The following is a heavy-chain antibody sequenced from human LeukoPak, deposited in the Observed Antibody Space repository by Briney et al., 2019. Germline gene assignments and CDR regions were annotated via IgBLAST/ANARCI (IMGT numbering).Heavy chain of an antibody. J-gene: IGHJ4*02. CDR2: TRNKAYSYST. CDR1: VFNFSDHY. V-gene: IGHV3-72*01. Sequence: PGGSLRLSCAASVFNFSDHYMDWVRQAPGKGLEWVGRTRNKAYSYSTEYAASVRGRFTISRDDFKNSLYLQMNSLKTDGPAVYDCARGLGGYCSPSFFDYCGQGTLVTVSS. CDR3: ARGLGGYCSPSFFDY. D-gene: IGHD1-26*01.